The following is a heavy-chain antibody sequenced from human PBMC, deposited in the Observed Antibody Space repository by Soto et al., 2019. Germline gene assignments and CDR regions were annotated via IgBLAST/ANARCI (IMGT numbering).Heavy chain of an antibody. Sequence: GGSLRLSCAASGFTFSSYSMNWVRQAPGKGLEWVSSISSSSSYIYYADSVKGRFTISRDNAKNSLYLQMNSLRAEDTAVYYCARDPSSSFRFDYWGQGTLVTVSS. V-gene: IGHV3-21*01. CDR2: ISSSSSYI. J-gene: IGHJ4*02. CDR1: GFTFSSYS. CDR3: ARDPSSSFRFDY. D-gene: IGHD6-6*01.